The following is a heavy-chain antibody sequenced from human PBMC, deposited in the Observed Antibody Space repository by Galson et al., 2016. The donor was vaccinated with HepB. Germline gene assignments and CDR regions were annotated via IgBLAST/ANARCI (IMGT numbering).Heavy chain of an antibody. J-gene: IGHJ6*02. CDR3: ARDSSGITLIVAAIGYYYGMDA. V-gene: IGHV3-30*09. Sequence: SLRLSCAGSGFTFNSYGMHWVRQAPGKGLEWVAAISYDGTNKYYGDSVKGRFAISRDNPKKTLYLEMNSLRPEDTAVYYCARDSSGITLIVAAIGYYYGMDAWGQGTTVTVSS. CDR2: ISYDGTNK. CDR1: GFTFNSYG. D-gene: IGHD3-22*01.